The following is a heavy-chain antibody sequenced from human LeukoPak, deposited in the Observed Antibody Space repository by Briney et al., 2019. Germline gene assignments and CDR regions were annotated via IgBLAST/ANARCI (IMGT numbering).Heavy chain of an antibody. J-gene: IGHJ5*02. CDR2: IWYDGTNK. V-gene: IGHV3-33*01. CDR3: AAAWKEGWLDP. CDR1: GFNFSTYG. Sequence: PGGSLRLSCAASGFNFSTYGMHWVRQAPGKGLEWVAVIWYDGTNKYYTDSVKGRFTISRDTSKNTLFLQMNSLRVEDTAVHYCAAAWKEGWLDPWGQGTLVTVSS. D-gene: IGHD1-1*01.